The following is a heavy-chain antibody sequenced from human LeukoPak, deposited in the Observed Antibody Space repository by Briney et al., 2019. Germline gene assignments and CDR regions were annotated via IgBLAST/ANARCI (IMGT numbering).Heavy chain of an antibody. CDR3: ARSRTRPYYDFWSGYYTWFDS. D-gene: IGHD3-3*01. J-gene: IGHJ5*01. Sequence: ASVKVSCKASGGTFSSYAISWVRQAPGQGLEWMGGIIPIFGTANYAQKFQGRVTITTDESTSTAYMELSSLRSEDTAVYYCARSRTRPYYDFWSGYYTWFDSWGQGTLVTVSS. V-gene: IGHV1-69*05. CDR1: GGTFSSYA. CDR2: IIPIFGTA.